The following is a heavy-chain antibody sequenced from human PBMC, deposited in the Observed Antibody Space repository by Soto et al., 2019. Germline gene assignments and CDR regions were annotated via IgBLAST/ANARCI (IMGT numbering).Heavy chain of an antibody. Sequence: QVQLVQSGAEVKKPGASVKVSCKASGYTFSTYGFSWVRQAPGQGLEWMGWIGAYNDDTNYAPNLQGRVTMPTDKSTAASYRELRNLRSDDTAVYFCARDWRGAEGFDPWGQGTLVTVSS. J-gene: IGHJ5*02. V-gene: IGHV1-18*01. CDR2: IGAYNDDT. CDR1: GYTFSTYG. D-gene: IGHD3-3*01. CDR3: ARDWRGAEGFDP.